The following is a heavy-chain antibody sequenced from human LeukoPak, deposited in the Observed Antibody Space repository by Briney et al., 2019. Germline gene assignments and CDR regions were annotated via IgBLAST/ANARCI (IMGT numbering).Heavy chain of an antibody. D-gene: IGHD5-24*01. Sequence: SETLSLTCTVSGGSISSYYWSWIRQPPGKGLEWIGSIYYSGSTYYNPSLKSRVTISVDTSKNQFSLKLSSVTAADTAMYYCARQVGDGGKPNWFDPWGQGTLVTVSS. J-gene: IGHJ5*02. CDR1: GGSISSYY. CDR3: ARQVGDGGKPNWFDP. CDR2: IYYSGST. V-gene: IGHV4-39*01.